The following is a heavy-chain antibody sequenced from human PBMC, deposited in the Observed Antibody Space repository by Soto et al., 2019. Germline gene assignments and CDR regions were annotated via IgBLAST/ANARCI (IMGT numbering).Heavy chain of an antibody. Sequence: PSETPSLTCAVSGGSLRSATYYWSWIRQHPGKGLEWIGYFYHSGSTYYKPSLRSRVTISLDTSKNQFSLNLRSVTDADTAIYYCAREETGNDALDIWGQGTLVTVSS. V-gene: IGHV4-31*11. CDR2: FYHSGST. J-gene: IGHJ3*02. D-gene: IGHD1-1*01. CDR1: GGSLRSATYY. CDR3: AREETGNDALDI.